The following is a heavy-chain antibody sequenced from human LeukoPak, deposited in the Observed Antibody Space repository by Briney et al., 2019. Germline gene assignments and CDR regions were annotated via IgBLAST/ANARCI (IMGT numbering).Heavy chain of an antibody. J-gene: IGHJ4*02. CDR1: GFSFSGHW. V-gene: IGHV3-74*01. D-gene: IGHD6-6*01. Sequence: GGSLRLSCTASGFSFSGHWMHWARQLPGKGLVWVSRISPTGSTTSYADSVKGRFTVSRDNAKDTLYLQVNNLRAEDTAAYYCARGPNSNWSGLDFWGQGTLLTVSS. CDR2: ISPTGSTT. CDR3: ARGPNSNWSGLDF.